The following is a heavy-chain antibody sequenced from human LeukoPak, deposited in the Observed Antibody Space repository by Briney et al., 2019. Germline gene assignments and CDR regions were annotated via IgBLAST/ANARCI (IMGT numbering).Heavy chain of an antibody. Sequence: ASVKVSCKASGYTFTSYGISWVRQAPGQGLGGMGWISTYNGNTNYEQKIQGRVTMTRDMSTSTVYMELSGLRSEDTAVYYCARALKGRVGATSAGYWGQGTLVTVSS. D-gene: IGHD1-26*01. CDR3: ARALKGRVGATSAGY. CDR1: GYTFTSYG. CDR2: ISTYNGNT. V-gene: IGHV1-18*01. J-gene: IGHJ4*02.